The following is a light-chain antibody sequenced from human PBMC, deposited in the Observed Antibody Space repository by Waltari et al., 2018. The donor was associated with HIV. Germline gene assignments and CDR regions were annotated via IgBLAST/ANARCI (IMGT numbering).Light chain of an antibody. CDR1: QGISSY. CDR3: QQYYSYPPT. CDR2: AAS. Sequence: AIRVTQSPSSFSASTGDRVTITCRASQGISSYLAWYQQKPGKAPNLLIYAASTLQSGVPSRFSGSGSGTDFTLTISCLQSEDFATYYCQQYYSYPPTFGQGTRLEIK. V-gene: IGKV1-8*01. J-gene: IGKJ2*01.